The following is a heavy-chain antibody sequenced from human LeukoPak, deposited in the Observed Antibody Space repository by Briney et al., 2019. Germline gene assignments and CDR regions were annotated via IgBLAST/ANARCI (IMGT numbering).Heavy chain of an antibody. Sequence: GASVKVSCKAPGYTFTGYYMHWVRQAPGQGLEWMGWINPNSGGTNYAQKFQGRVTMTRDASISTAYMELSRLRSDDTAVYYCAREGTMIVVVRAGDAFDIWGQGTMVTVSS. CDR3: AREGTMIVVVRAGDAFDI. CDR1: GYTFTGYY. J-gene: IGHJ3*02. V-gene: IGHV1-2*02. CDR2: INPNSGGT. D-gene: IGHD3-22*01.